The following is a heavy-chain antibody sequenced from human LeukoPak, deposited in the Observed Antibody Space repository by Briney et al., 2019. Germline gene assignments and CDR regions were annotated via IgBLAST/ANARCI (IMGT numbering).Heavy chain of an antibody. CDR1: GGSISSGSYY. Sequence: TTSETLSLTCTVSGGSISSGSYYWSWIRQPAGKGLEWIGRIYTSGSTNYNPSLKSRVTISVDTSKNQFSLKLSSVTAADTAVYYCARGYSSGWYGGEIDYWGQGTLVTVSS. CDR3: ARGYSSGWYGGEIDY. J-gene: IGHJ4*02. V-gene: IGHV4-61*02. CDR2: IYTSGST. D-gene: IGHD6-19*01.